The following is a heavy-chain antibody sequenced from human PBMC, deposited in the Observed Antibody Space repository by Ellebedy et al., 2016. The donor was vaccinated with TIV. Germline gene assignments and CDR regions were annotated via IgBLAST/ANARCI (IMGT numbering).Heavy chain of an antibody. D-gene: IGHD3-9*01. CDR1: GFTFTSSA. CDR3: AADASPVDDILTGYAFDI. CDR2: IVVGSGNT. V-gene: IGHV1-58*01. Sequence: AASVQVSCKASGFTFTSSAVQWVRQARGQRLDWIGWIVVGSGNTNYAQKFQERVTITRDMSTSKAYMELSSLRSEDTAVYYCAADASPVDDILTGYAFDIWGQGTMVTVSS. J-gene: IGHJ3*02.